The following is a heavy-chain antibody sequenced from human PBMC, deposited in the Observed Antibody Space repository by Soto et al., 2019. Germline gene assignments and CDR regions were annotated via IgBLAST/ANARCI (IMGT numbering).Heavy chain of an antibody. CDR1: GATFSSYH. Sequence: QVQLVQSGAEVKKPGSSVRVSCKASGATFSSYHISWVRQAPGQGLEWMGGILPIYGTTNYAQKFQGRVTITADESTGTAYRELSSLRSEDTAVYYCTRGAPYDTSGYPFDYWGQGTLVTVSS. D-gene: IGHD3-22*01. CDR3: TRGAPYDTSGYPFDY. CDR2: ILPIYGTT. J-gene: IGHJ4*02. V-gene: IGHV1-69*01.